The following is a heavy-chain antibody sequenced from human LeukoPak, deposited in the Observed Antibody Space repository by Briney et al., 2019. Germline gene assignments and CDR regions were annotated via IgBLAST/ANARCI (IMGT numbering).Heavy chain of an antibody. CDR1: GGTFSSYA. Sequence: SVKVSCKASGGTFSSYAISWVRQAPGQGLEWMGGIIPIFGTANYAQKFQGRVTITADESTSTAYMELSSLRSEDTAVYYCARAYYYDSSGYYYNAFDIWGQGTMVTVSS. CDR2: IIPIFGTA. V-gene: IGHV1-69*13. D-gene: IGHD3-22*01. J-gene: IGHJ3*02. CDR3: ARAYYYDSSGYYYNAFDI.